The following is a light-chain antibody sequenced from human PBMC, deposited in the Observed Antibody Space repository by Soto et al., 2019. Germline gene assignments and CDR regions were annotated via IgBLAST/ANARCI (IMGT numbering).Light chain of an antibody. CDR1: QSISSY. J-gene: IGKJ2*01. CDR3: QQSYSTPYT. CDR2: AAS. V-gene: IGKV1-39*01. Sequence: DIQMTQSPSSLSASVGDRVTITCRASQSISSYLNWYQQKPGKAPKLLIYAASSLQSGVPSRFSGSGSGTDFTLTIGNLQPEDFATYYCQQSYSTPYTFGQGTKLEIK.